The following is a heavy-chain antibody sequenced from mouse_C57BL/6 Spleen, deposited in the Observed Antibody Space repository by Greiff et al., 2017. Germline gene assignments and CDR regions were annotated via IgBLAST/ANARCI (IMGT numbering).Heavy chain of an antibody. Sequence: EVKVVESGGGLVKPGGSLKLSCAASGFTFSDYGMHWVRQAPEKGLEWVAYISSGSSTIYYADTVKGRFTISRDNAKNTLFLQMTSLRSEDTAMYYCARGITTHMDYWGQGTSVTVSS. J-gene: IGHJ4*01. D-gene: IGHD1-1*01. V-gene: IGHV5-17*01. CDR2: ISSGSSTI. CDR1: GFTFSDYG. CDR3: ARGITTHMDY.